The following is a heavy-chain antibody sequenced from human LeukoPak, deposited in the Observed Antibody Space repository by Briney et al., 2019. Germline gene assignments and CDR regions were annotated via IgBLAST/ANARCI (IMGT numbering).Heavy chain of an antibody. Sequence: ASVKVSFKASGSTFTSYGISWVRHAPGPGRERKGWISIYNSNTRYAQKLHGIVTGTTDTSTSTAFMEMRSLRSDDTAVYYCARVGSVVVAAKVAWFDPWGQGTLVTVSS. CDR2: ISIYNSNT. D-gene: IGHD2-15*01. CDR3: ARVGSVVVAAKVAWFDP. J-gene: IGHJ5*02. CDR1: GSTFTSYG. V-gene: IGHV1-18*01.